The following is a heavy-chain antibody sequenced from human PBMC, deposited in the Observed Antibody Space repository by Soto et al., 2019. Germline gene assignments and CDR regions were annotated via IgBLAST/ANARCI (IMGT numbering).Heavy chain of an antibody. J-gene: IGHJ3*02. CDR3: ARDRATYYDYIWGSYRHDAFDI. Sequence: GGSLRLSCAASGFTFSSYGMHWVRQAPGKGLEWVAVIWYDGSNKYYADSVKGRFTISRDNSKNTLYLQMNSLRAEDTAVYYCARDRATYYDYIWGSYRHDAFDIWGQGTMVNVS. CDR1: GFTFSSYG. D-gene: IGHD3-16*02. V-gene: IGHV3-33*01. CDR2: IWYDGSNK.